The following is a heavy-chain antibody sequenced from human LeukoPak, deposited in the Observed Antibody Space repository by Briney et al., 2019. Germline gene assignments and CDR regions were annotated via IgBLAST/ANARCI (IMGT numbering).Heavy chain of an antibody. D-gene: IGHD7-27*01. CDR2: ISGNGGTT. V-gene: IGHV3-23*01. J-gene: IGHJ4*02. CDR3: AKDRTWGLDY. CDR1: GFXFNTYG. Sequence: PGGSLRLSCAASGFXFNTYGMSWVRQAPGKGLEWVSAISGNGGTTYYSDSVKGRFTISRDNSKNTLYLQMNSLRAEDTAVYYCAKDRTWGLDYWGQGTLVTVSS.